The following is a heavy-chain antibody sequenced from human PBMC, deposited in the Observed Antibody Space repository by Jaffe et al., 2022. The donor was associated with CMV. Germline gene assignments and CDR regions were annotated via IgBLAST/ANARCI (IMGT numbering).Heavy chain of an antibody. CDR2: IKQDGSEK. J-gene: IGHJ4*02. D-gene: IGHD6-19*01. CDR1: GFTFSSYW. Sequence: EVQLVESGGGLVQPGGSLRLSCAASGFTFSSYWMSWVRQAPGKGLEWVANIKQDGSEKYYVDSVKGRFTISRDNAKNSLYLQMNSLRAEDTAVYYCARDHEQWLVEGYYFDYWGQGTLVTVSS. CDR3: ARDHEQWLVEGYYFDY. V-gene: IGHV3-7*01.